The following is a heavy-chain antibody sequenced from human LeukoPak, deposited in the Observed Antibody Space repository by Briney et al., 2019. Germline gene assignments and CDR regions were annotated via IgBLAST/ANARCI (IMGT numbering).Heavy chain of an antibody. CDR3: ARELGYGGNNAFDI. Sequence: SETLSLTCTVSGGSISSYYWSWIRQPPGKGLEWIGEINHSGSTNYNPSLKSRVTISVDTSKNQFSLKLSSVTATDTAVYYCARELGYGGNNAFDIWGQGTMVTVSS. CDR2: INHSGST. D-gene: IGHD4-23*01. V-gene: IGHV4-34*01. J-gene: IGHJ3*02. CDR1: GGSISSYY.